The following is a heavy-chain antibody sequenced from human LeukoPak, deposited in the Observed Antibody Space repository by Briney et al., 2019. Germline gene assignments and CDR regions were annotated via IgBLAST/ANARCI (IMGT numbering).Heavy chain of an antibody. CDR3: ARGPLVYYYGSGSYYRWRYFDY. CDR1: SGSSNAYS. J-gene: IGHJ4*02. D-gene: IGHD3-10*01. CDR2: INHSGST. V-gene: IGHV4-34*01. Sequence: SETLSLTCAVYSGSSNAYSWNWIRQPPGKGLEWIGDINHSGSTNYNPSLKSRVTISVDTSKNQFSLKLSSVTAADTAVYYCARGPLVYYYGSGSYYRWRYFDYWGQGTLVTVSS.